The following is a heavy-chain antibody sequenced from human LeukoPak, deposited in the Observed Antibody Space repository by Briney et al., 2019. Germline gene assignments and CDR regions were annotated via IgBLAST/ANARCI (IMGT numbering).Heavy chain of an antibody. CDR2: IKQDGSEK. CDR3: ARDWDF. V-gene: IGHV3-7*05. Sequence: GGSLRLSCAASGFTFSSHWMSWVRQAPGKGPEWVANIKQDGSEKYYVDSVKGRFTISRDNAKNSLYLQMNSLRAEDTAVYYCARDWDFWGQGILVTVSS. CDR1: GFTFSSHW. J-gene: IGHJ4*02.